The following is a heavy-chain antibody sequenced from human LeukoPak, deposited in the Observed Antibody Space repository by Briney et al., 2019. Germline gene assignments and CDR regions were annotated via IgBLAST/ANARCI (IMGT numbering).Heavy chain of an antibody. CDR2: IYPGDSDT. V-gene: IGHV5-51*01. CDR3: ARTTELWLPYFDY. CDR1: GYSFTSYW. D-gene: IGHD5-18*01. J-gene: IGHJ4*02. Sequence: GESLKISCKGSGYSFTSYWIGWVRQMPGKGLEWMGIIYPGDSDTRYSPSFQGQVTTSADKSISTAYLQWSSLKASDTAMYYCARTTELWLPYFDYWGQGTLVTVSS.